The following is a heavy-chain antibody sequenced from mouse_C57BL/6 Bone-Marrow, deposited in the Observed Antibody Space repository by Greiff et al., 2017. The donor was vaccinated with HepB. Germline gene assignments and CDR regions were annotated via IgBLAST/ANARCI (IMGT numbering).Heavy chain of an antibody. Sequence: LVSGGDLVKPGGSLKLSCAASGFTFSSYGMSWVRQTPDKRLEWVATISSGGSYTYYPDSVMGRFTISRDNTKNTLYLQRSSMKSEDTAMYYCARGTVFDYWGQGTTLTVSA. D-gene: IGHD1-1*01. CDR1: GFTFSSYG. CDR2: ISSGGSYT. V-gene: IGHV5-6*02. CDR3: ARGTVFDY. J-gene: IGHJ2*01.